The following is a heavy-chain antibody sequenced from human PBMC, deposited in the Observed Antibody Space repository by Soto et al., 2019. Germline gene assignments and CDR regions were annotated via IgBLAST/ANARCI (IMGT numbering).Heavy chain of an antibody. CDR1: GYVFTNHY. D-gene: IGHD3-22*01. Sequence: ASVKVSCKASGYVFTNHYIHWVRQAPGQGLEWMGIINPSGGSTNYLQKFQGRITMTRDTSTSTVYMELSSLRSEDTAVYFCARADYYDSSGFYYDCWGQGSLVTVSS. V-gene: IGHV1-46*01. CDR2: INPSGGST. J-gene: IGHJ4*02. CDR3: ARADYYDSSGFYYDC.